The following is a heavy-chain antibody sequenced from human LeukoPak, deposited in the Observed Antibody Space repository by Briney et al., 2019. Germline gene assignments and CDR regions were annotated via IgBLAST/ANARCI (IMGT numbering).Heavy chain of an antibody. D-gene: IGHD6-6*01. CDR1: GYTFT. CDR3: AREEFDGQLEDY. J-gene: IGHJ4*02. CDR2: ISAYNGNT. V-gene: IGHV1-18*01. Sequence: ASVKVSCKASGYTFTISWVRQAPGQGLEWMGWISAYNGNTNYAQKLQGRVTMTTDTSTSTAYMELRSLRSDDTAVYYCAREEFDGQLEDYWGQGTLVTVSS.